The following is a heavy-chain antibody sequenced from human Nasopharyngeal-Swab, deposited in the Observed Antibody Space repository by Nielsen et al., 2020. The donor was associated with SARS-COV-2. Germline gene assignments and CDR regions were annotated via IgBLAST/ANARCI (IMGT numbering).Heavy chain of an antibody. Sequence: ASVKVSCKASGYTFTSYYMHWVRQAPGQGLEWMGIINPSGGSTSYAQKFQGRVTMTRDTSTSTVYMELSSLRSEDTAVYYCARNPTDSYGTNTAYYYYGMDVWGQGTTVTVSS. CDR2: INPSGGST. V-gene: IGHV1-46*01. D-gene: IGHD5-18*01. CDR1: GYTFTSYY. J-gene: IGHJ6*02. CDR3: ARNPTDSYGTNTAYYYYGMDV.